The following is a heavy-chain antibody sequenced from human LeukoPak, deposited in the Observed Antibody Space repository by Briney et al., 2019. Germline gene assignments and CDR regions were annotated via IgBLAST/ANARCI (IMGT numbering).Heavy chain of an antibody. CDR2: ISYSGST. CDR3: ARDQKGFDY. J-gene: IGHJ4*02. CDR1: GGSISSYY. Sequence: SETLSLTCTVSGGSISSYYWSWIRQPPGKGLEWIGYISYSGSTNYNPSLKSRVTISVDTSKNQFSLKLSFVTAADTAVYYCARDQKGFDYWGQGTLVTVSS. V-gene: IGHV4-59*01.